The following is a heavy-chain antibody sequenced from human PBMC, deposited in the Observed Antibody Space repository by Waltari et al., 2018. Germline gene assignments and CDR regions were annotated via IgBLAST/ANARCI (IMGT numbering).Heavy chain of an antibody. CDR2: INHSGST. V-gene: IGHV4-34*01. CDR1: GGSFSGYY. CDR3: ARRGGWELLTFFDY. D-gene: IGHD1-26*01. Sequence: QVQLQQWGAGLLKPSETLSLTSAVYGGSFSGYYWSWIRQPPGKGLEWIGEINHSGSTNYNPSLKSRVTISVDTSKNQFSLKLSSVTAADTAVYYCARRGGWELLTFFDYWGQGTLVTVSS. J-gene: IGHJ4*02.